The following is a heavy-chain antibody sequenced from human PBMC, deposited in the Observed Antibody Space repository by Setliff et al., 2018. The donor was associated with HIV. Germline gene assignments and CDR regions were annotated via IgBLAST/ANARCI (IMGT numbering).Heavy chain of an antibody. V-gene: IGHV3-48*04. CDR3: ARGGFNHAFDI. D-gene: IGHD2-15*01. CDR2: NGIINGAK. Sequence: GGSLRLSCAASGFTFSSYSMNWVRQAPGKGLEWISYNGIINGAKHYADSMEGRFTISRDNAKSTVYLQMGSLSADDTAVYYCARGGFNHAFDIWGQGTMVTVSS. J-gene: IGHJ3*02. CDR1: GFTFSSYS.